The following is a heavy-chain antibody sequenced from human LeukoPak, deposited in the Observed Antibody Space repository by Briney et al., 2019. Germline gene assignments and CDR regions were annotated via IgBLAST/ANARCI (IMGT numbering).Heavy chain of an antibody. CDR3: ARDQLYFDSSGYYRTDAFDI. CDR2: ICYSGST. J-gene: IGHJ3*02. Sequence: SETLSLTCTVSGGSISSSSYYWGWIRQPPGKGLEWVGSICYSGSTNYNPSLKSRVTISVDTSKMQFSLKLSSVTAADTAVYYCARDQLYFDSSGYYRTDAFDIWGQGTMVTVSS. V-gene: IGHV4-39*07. CDR1: GGSISSSSYY. D-gene: IGHD3-22*01.